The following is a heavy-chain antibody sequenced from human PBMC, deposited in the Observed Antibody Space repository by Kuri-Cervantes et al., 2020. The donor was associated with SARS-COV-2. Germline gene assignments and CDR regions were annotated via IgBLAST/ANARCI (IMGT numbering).Heavy chain of an antibody. CDR1: GGSISSHY. D-gene: IGHD2-2*02. CDR3: ARVGGYCRSTSCYNHAFDI. V-gene: IGHV4-59*11. Sequence: GSLRLSCTVSGGSISSHYWSWIRQPPGKGLEWIGYIYYSGSTNYNPSLKSRVTISVDTSKNQFSLKLSSVTAADTAVYYCARVGGYCRSTSCYNHAFDIWGQGTMVTVSS. CDR2: IYYSGST. J-gene: IGHJ3*02.